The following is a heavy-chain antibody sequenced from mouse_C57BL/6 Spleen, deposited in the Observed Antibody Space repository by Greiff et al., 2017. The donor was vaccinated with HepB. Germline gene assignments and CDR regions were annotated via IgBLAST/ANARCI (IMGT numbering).Heavy chain of an antibody. D-gene: IGHD1-1*01. V-gene: IGHV1-18*01. CDR1: GYTFTDYN. CDR2: INPNNGGT. J-gene: IGHJ1*03. Sequence: EVKLMESGPELVKPGASVKIPCKASGYTFTDYNMDWVKQSHGKSLEWIGDINPNNGGTIYNQKFKGKATLTVDKSSSTAYMELRSLTSEDTAVYYCARSRYWYFDVWGTGTTVTVSS. CDR3: ARSRYWYFDV.